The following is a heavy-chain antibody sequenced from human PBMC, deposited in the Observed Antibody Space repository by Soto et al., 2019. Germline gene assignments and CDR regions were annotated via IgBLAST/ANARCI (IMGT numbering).Heavy chain of an antibody. D-gene: IGHD3-22*01. CDR2: IKQDGSEK. J-gene: IGHJ3*02. V-gene: IGHV3-7*05. CDR1: GFTFSSYW. CDR3: AREVVTSPLAPGAFDI. Sequence: GGSLRLSCAASGFTFSSYWMSWVRQAPGKGLEWVANIKQDGSEKYYVDSVKGRFTISRDNAKNSLYLQMNSLRAEDTAVYYCAREVVTSPLAPGAFDIWGQGTMVTVS.